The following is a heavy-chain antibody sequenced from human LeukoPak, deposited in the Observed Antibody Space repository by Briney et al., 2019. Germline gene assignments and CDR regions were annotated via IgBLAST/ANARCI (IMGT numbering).Heavy chain of an antibody. J-gene: IGHJ4*02. D-gene: IGHD3-22*01. V-gene: IGHV3-30-3*01. CDR1: GFTFSSHN. CDR3: ARDSGSSGYYHPSDY. CDR2: ISYDGSNK. Sequence: GGSLRLSCAASGFTFSSHNMNWVRQAPGKGLEWVAVISYDGSNKYYADSVKGRFTISRDNSKNTLYLQMNSLRAEDTAVYYCARDSGSSGYYHPSDYWGQGTLVTVSS.